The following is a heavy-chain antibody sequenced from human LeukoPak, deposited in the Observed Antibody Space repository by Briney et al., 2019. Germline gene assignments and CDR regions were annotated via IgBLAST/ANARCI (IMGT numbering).Heavy chain of an antibody. CDR2: IIPIFGTA. J-gene: IGHJ4*02. V-gene: IGHV1-69*05. Sequence: PEKGSCKASGGTFSSYTISWVRQAPRQELQWKVAIIPIFGTANYAQKFQGRVTITTDESTSTAYMELSSLRSEDTAVYYCARVSEYSSGWHPFDYWGQGTLVTVSS. CDR3: ARVSEYSSGWHPFDY. CDR1: GGTFSSYT. D-gene: IGHD6-19*01.